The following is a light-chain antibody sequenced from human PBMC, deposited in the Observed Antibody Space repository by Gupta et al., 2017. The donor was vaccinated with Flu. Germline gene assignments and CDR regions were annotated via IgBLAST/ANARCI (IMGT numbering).Light chain of an antibody. CDR3: QQYDGDPPIYT. J-gene: IGKJ3*01. CDR2: GAS. CDR1: QSVGNN. Sequence: IALTQSPSVLSVSPGERATLSCRASQSVGNNVAWYQQKPGQAPRLLIFGASARASGVADRFSGSGAGTEFTLTISGLQSEDFAVYYCQQYDGDPPIYTFGHGTKVDTK. V-gene: IGKV3-15*01.